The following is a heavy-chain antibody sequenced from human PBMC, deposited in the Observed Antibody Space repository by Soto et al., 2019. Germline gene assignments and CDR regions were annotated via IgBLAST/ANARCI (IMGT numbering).Heavy chain of an antibody. Sequence: SETLSLTCTVSGGSISSGGYYWSWICQHPGKGLEWIGYIYYRGSTYYNPSLKSRVTISVDTSKNQFSLKLSSLTAADTAVYYCARNYDILTGDMNWFDPWGQGTLVTVSS. CDR3: ARNYDILTGDMNWFDP. CDR1: GGSISSGGYY. J-gene: IGHJ5*02. V-gene: IGHV4-31*03. CDR2: IYYRGST. D-gene: IGHD3-9*01.